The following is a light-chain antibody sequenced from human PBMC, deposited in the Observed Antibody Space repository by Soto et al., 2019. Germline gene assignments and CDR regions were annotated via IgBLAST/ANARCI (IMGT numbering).Light chain of an antibody. CDR1: QSVSSN. J-gene: IGKJ1*01. Sequence: EIVMTQSPATLSVSPGERATLSCRASQSVSSNLAWYQQKPGQPPRLLIYGASTRATGIPARFSGSGSGTEFTLTISSQQSEDFAVYYCQQYHDWPWTFGQGTKVEIK. V-gene: IGKV3-15*01. CDR2: GAS. CDR3: QQYHDWPWT.